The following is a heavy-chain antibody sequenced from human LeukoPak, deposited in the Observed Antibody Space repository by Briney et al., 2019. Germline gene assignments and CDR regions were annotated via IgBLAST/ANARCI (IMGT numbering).Heavy chain of an antibody. D-gene: IGHD3-3*01. CDR3: ARGLTSYYDFWSGYYSQAYFDY. Sequence: ASVKVSCKASGYTFTSYYMHWVRQAPGQGLEWMGIINPSGGSTSYAQKFQGRVTMTRDTSTSAVYMELSSLRSEDTAVYYCARGLTSYYDFWSGYYSQAYFDYWGQGTLVTVSS. CDR2: INPSGGST. CDR1: GYTFTSYY. V-gene: IGHV1-46*01. J-gene: IGHJ4*02.